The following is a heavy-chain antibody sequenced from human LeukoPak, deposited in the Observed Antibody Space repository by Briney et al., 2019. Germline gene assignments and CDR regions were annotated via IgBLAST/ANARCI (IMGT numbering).Heavy chain of an antibody. CDR1: GFTFSSYW. Sequence: GGSLRLSCAASGFTFSSYWMSWVRQAPGKGLVWVSRINSDGTTTNYADSVKGRFTISRDNARNTLYLHLNSLRDEDTAVYYCTSSGITISPTYFYYMDVWGKGTTVTVSS. CDR2: INSDGTTT. J-gene: IGHJ6*03. CDR3: TSSGITISPTYFYYMDV. V-gene: IGHV3-74*01. D-gene: IGHD3-10*01.